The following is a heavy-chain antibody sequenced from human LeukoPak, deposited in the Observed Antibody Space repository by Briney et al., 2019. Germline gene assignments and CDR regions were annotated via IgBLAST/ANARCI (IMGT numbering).Heavy chain of an antibody. CDR2: ISSSSSYI. CDR3: ARDTQYNWNDEDAFDI. D-gene: IGHD1-1*01. J-gene: IGHJ3*02. V-gene: IGHV3-21*01. CDR1: GFTLSSYS. Sequence: PGGSLRLSCAASGFTLSSYSMNWVRQAPGKGLEWVSSISSSSSYIYYADSVKGRFTISRDNAKNSLYLQMNSLRAEDTAVYYCARDTQYNWNDEDAFDIWGQGTMVTVSS.